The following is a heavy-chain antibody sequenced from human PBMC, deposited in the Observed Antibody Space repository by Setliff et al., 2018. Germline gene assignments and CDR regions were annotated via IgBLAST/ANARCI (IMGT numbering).Heavy chain of an antibody. J-gene: IGHJ4*02. Sequence: VKVSCKASGYTFTSYGISWVRQAPGQGLEWMGWISAYNGNTNYAQKPQGRVTMTTDTSTSTAYMELRSLRSDDTAVYYCATTPQSDYYYRHDGYFDYWGQGTLVTVSS. CDR3: ATTPQSDYYYRHDGYFDY. V-gene: IGHV1-18*01. D-gene: IGHD3-3*01. CDR1: GYTFTSYG. CDR2: ISAYNGNT.